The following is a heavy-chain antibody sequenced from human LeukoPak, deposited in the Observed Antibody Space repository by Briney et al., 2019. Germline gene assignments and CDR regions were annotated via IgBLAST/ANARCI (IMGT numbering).Heavy chain of an antibody. J-gene: IGHJ4*02. CDR1: GGTFSSYA. D-gene: IGHD1-26*01. CDR2: IIPIFGTA. CDR3: ARAPAGSIVGAGDYFDY. V-gene: IGHV1-69*05. Sequence: SVKVSCKASGGTFSSYAISWVRQAPGQGLEWMGGIIPIFGTANYAQKFQGRVTITTDESTSTAYMELSSLRSDDTAVYYCARAPAGSIVGAGDYFDYWGQGTLVTVSS.